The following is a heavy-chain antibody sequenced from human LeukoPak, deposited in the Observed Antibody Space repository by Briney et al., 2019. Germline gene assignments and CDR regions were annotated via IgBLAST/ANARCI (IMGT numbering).Heavy chain of an antibody. J-gene: IGHJ6*02. Sequence: PGGSLRLSCAASGFTFSSYAMHWVRQAPGKGLEWVAVISYDGSNKYYADSVKGRFTISRDNSKNTLYLQMNSLRAEDTAVYYCAGTSTGTTNYYYGMDVWGQGTTVTVSS. CDR1: GFTFSSYA. CDR2: ISYDGSNK. V-gene: IGHV3-30-3*01. CDR3: AGTSTGTTNYYYGMDV. D-gene: IGHD1-7*01.